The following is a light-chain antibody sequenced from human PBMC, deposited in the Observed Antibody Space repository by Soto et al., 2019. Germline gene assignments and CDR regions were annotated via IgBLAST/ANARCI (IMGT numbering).Light chain of an antibody. CDR2: DAS. V-gene: IGKV1-5*01. J-gene: IGKJ2*01. CDR3: QQYNSYSYT. Sequence: DIQMTQSPSTLSASVGDRVTITCRASQSISSWLAWYQQKPGKAPKLLIYDASSLESGVPSRFSGSGSGTEFTLTISSLQHDDFATYYCQQYNSYSYTFGQGTKADIK. CDR1: QSISSW.